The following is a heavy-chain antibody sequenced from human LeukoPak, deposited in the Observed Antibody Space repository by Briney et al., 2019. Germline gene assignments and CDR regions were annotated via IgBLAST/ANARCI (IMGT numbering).Heavy chain of an antibody. CDR3: ARSYAHDY. D-gene: IGHD2-2*01. CDR1: GGSFSGDY. CDR2: INHSGST. V-gene: IGHV4-34*01. J-gene: IGHJ4*02. Sequence: SETLSLTCAVSGGSFSGDYWSWIRQPPGKGLEWIGEINHSGSTNYNPSLKSRVTISVDTSKNQFSLKLSSVTAPDTAVYYCARSYAHDYWGQGTLVTVSS.